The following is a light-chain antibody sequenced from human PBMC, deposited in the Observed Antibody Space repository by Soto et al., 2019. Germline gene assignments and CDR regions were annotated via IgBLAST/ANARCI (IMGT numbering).Light chain of an antibody. Sequence: QSVLTQPPSASGTPGQTVTISCSGSSSNIGSNTVNWYQQRPGTAPRLLIFNNERRPSGVPDRVSGSKSGASASLAISGLQSDDEAEYYCAARDDRLNGLVFGGGTKVTVL. V-gene: IGLV1-44*01. CDR3: AARDDRLNGLV. J-gene: IGLJ2*01. CDR1: SSNIGSNT. CDR2: NNE.